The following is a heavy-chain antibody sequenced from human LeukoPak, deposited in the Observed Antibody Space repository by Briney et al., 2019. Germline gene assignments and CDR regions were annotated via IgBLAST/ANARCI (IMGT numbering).Heavy chain of an antibody. CDR1: GFTFSSYW. Sequence: GGSLRLSCAASGFTFSSYWMSWVRQAPGKGLEWVANIKQDGSEKYYVDSVKGRFTISRDNAKNTLYLQMNSLRAEDTAIYYCSSGASSANHDYWGQGTLVTVSA. V-gene: IGHV3-7*02. CDR3: SSGASSANHDY. D-gene: IGHD6-25*01. CDR2: IKQDGSEK. J-gene: IGHJ4*02.